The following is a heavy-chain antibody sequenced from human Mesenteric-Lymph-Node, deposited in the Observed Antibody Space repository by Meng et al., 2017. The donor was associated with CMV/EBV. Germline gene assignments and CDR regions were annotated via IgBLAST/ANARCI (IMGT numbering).Heavy chain of an antibody. CDR2: IWYDGTNK. Sequence: GGSLRLSCAASGFTFSSVGMHWVRQAPGKGLEWVAVIWYDGTNKYYADSVKGRFSISRDNSEDRLYLEMSSLRADDTATYYCAKDQGIYSSGWYLDYWGQGTLVTVSS. CDR3: AKDQGIYSSGWYLDY. CDR1: GFTFSSVG. V-gene: IGHV3-33*06. D-gene: IGHD6-19*01. J-gene: IGHJ4*02.